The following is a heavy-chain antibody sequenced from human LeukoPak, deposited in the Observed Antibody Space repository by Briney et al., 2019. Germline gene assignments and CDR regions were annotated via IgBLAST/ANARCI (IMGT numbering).Heavy chain of an antibody. J-gene: IGHJ3*01. CDR3: GARRTFDF. Sequence: SQTLSLTCTVSGGSISSGDYYWSWIRQPPGKGLEWIGYIYYSGSTYYNPSLKSRVSISLDRSKNQFSLKLTSVTAADTAVYFCGARRTFDFWGQGTMVTVSS. V-gene: IGHV4-30-4*08. D-gene: IGHD6-6*01. CDR1: GGSISSGDYY. CDR2: IYYSGST.